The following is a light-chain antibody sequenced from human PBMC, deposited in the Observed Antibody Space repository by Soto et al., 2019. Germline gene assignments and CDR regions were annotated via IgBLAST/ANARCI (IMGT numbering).Light chain of an antibody. CDR1: SNDVGGYDL. CDR3: CSFAGGATFV. CDR2: EAT. J-gene: IGLJ2*01. V-gene: IGLV2-23*02. Sequence: QSALTQPASVSGSPGQSITNSCSGTSNDVGGYDLVSWYQQHPGKAPRLIIYEATKRPSGVSDRFSASKSGNTASLTISALQAEDEAYYSCCSFAGGATFVFGGGTKVTVL.